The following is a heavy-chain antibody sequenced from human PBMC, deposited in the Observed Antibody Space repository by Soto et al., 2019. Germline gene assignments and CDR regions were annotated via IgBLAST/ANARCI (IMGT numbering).Heavy chain of an antibody. CDR2: IFSNDEK. J-gene: IGHJ6*02. V-gene: IGHV2-26*01. CDR3: ARITIAVADDYYYYGMDV. Sequence: QVTLKESGPVLVKPTETLTLTCTVSGFSLSNARMGVSWIRQPPGKALEWLAHIFSNDEKSYNTSLKSRLTISKDTSKSQVVLTMTNMDPVDTATYYCARITIAVADDYYYYGMDVWGQGTTVTVSS. D-gene: IGHD6-19*01. CDR1: GFSLSNARMG.